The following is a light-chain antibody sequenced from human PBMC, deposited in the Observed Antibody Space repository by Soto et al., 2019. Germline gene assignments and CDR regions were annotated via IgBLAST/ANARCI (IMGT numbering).Light chain of an antibody. CDR2: EVS. CDR1: SSDVGGYPY. J-gene: IGLJ1*01. CDR3: SSYTTNSPFV. V-gene: IGLV2-14*01. Sequence: QSVLTQPASVSGSPGQSITISCTGTSSDVGGYPYVSWYQQHPGKAPKLMIYEVSNRPSGVSNRFSGSKSGNTASPTISGLQAEDEADYYCSSYTTNSPFVFGAGTKVTVL.